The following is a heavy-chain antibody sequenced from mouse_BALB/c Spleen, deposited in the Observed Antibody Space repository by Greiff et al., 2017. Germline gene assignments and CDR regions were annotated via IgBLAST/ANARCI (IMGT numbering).Heavy chain of an antibody. J-gene: IGHJ3*01. D-gene: IGHD2-4*01. CDR1: GFTFSSYT. CDR2: ISNGGGST. CDR3: ARYYDGFAY. Sequence: EVKLMESGGGLVQPGGSLKLSCAASGFTFSSYTMSWVRQTPEKRLEWVAYISNGGGSTYYPDTVKGRFTISRDNAKNTLYLQMSSLKSEDTAMYYCARYYDGFAYWGQGTLVTVSA. V-gene: IGHV5-12-2*01.